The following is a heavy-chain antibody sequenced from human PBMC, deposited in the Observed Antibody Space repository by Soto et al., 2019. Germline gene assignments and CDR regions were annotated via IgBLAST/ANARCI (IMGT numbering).Heavy chain of an antibody. Sequence: GGSLRLSCVASGFTFSSHEMNWVRQAPGKGLEWVSYISSSGSPLDCADSVRGRFTISRDNAKNSVILQMNSLRVEDTAVYYCVRSWGVYCSSTRCYSPWLDPWGQGTLVTVSS. J-gene: IGHJ5*02. CDR2: ISSSGSPL. V-gene: IGHV3-48*03. CDR1: GFTFSSHE. D-gene: IGHD2-2*02. CDR3: VRSWGVYCSSTRCYSPWLDP.